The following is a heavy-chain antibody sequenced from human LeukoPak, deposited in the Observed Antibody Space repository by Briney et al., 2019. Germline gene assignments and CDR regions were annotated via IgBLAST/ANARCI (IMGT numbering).Heavy chain of an antibody. CDR1: GYTFTGYY. V-gene: IGHV1-2*02. J-gene: IGHJ4*02. CDR2: INPNSGGT. Sequence: ASVKVSCKASGYTFTGYYMHWVRQAPGQGLEWMGWINPNSGGTNYAQKFQGRVTMTRDTSISTAYMELSRLRSDDTAVYYCTRSGATTTYFDYWGQGTLVTVSS. D-gene: IGHD1-26*01. CDR3: TRSGATTTYFDY.